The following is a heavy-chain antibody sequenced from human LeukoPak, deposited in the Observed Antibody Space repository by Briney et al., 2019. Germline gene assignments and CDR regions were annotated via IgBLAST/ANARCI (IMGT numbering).Heavy chain of an antibody. J-gene: IGHJ5*02. D-gene: IGHD2-15*01. Sequence: SETLSLTCTVSGGSISSYYWSWVRQPPGKGLEWIGYIYYSGSTNYNASLKSRVTISVDTSKNQFSLKLSSVTAADTAVYYCARWSGVVVVAATPWGFDPWGQGTLVTVSS. CDR3: ARWSGVVVVAATPWGFDP. CDR2: IYYSGST. CDR1: GGSISSYY. V-gene: IGHV4-59*01.